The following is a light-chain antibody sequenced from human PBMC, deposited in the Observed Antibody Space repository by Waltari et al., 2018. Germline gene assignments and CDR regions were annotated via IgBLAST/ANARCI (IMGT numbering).Light chain of an antibody. CDR3: QQYGSSIMYT. CDR1: QSLTKRY. Sequence: VLTQSPGTLSLSPGERATLSCRASQSLTKRYLAWYQQKPGQAPRLLIYGASSRAADIPDRFSGSGSGTDFTLTISRLEPEDSALYYCQQYGSSIMYTFGQGTKLEIK. CDR2: GAS. V-gene: IGKV3-20*01. J-gene: IGKJ2*01.